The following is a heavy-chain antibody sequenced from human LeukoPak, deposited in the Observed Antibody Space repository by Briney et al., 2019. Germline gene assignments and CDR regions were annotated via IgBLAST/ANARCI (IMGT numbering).Heavy chain of an antibody. J-gene: IGHJ4*02. CDR3: ASSSSWYENWNY. D-gene: IGHD6-13*01. CDR2: ISAYNGNT. V-gene: IGHV1-18*01. CDR1: GYTFTSYG. Sequence: ASVKVSCKASGYTFTSYGISWVRQAPGQGLEWMGWISAYNGNTNYAQKLQGRVTMTTDTSTSTAYTELRSLRSDDTAVYYCASSSSWYENWNYWGQGTLVTVSS.